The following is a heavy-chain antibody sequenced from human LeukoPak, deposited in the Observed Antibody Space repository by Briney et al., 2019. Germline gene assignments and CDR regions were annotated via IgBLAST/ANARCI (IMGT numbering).Heavy chain of an antibody. CDR1: GFTFSSYA. D-gene: IGHD3-3*01. V-gene: IGHV3-23*01. CDR2: ISGSGGST. J-gene: IGHJ4*02. Sequence: GGSLRLSCAAFGFTFSSYAMSWVRQAPGKGLDWVSAISGSGGSTYYADSVKGRFTISGDNSKNTLYLQMNSLRAEDTAVYYCAKDLGDYDFWSGYYATFGYWGQGTLVTVSS. CDR3: AKDLGDYDFWSGYYATFGY.